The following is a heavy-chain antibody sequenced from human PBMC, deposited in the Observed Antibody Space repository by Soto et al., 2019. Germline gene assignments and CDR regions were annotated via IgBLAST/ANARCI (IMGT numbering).Heavy chain of an antibody. Sequence: QVQLQESGPGLVKPSETLSLTCTVSSGSISTYYWSWIRQPPGKGLEWIGYVYYSGYTNYNPSLKSRVTISVDTSKNQFSLKLTSVTAADTAVYYWARGLYGDYSWEASDIWGQGKMVTVSS. CDR3: ARGLYGDYSWEASDI. D-gene: IGHD4-17*01. V-gene: IGHV4-59*12. CDR2: VYYSGYT. CDR1: SGSISTYY. J-gene: IGHJ3*02.